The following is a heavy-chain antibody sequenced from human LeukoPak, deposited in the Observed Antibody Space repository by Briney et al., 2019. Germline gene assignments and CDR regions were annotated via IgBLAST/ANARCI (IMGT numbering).Heavy chain of an antibody. Sequence: ASVKVSCKASGGTFSSYAISWVRQAPGQGLEWMGGIIPIFGTAKYAQKFKGRVTITADDSTSTAYMGLSSLRSEDTAVYYCATSVWPPYYYYYYMDVWGKGTTVTVSS. CDR2: IIPIFGTA. CDR1: GGTFSSYA. CDR3: ATSVWPPYYYYYYMDV. V-gene: IGHV1-69*13. D-gene: IGHD2-8*01. J-gene: IGHJ6*03.